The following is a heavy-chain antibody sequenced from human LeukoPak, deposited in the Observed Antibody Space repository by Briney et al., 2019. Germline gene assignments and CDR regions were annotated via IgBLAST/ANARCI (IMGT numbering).Heavy chain of an antibody. CDR1: GGSISSYY. CDR3: ARSVEDYYYYYMDV. CDR2: IYTSGST. V-gene: IGHV4-4*07. J-gene: IGHJ6*03. Sequence: SETLSLTCTVSGGSISSYYWSWIRQPAGKGQEWIGRIYTSGSTNYNPSLKSRVTMSVDTSKNQFSLKLSSVTAADTAVYYCARSVEDYYYYYMDVWGKGTTVTVSS.